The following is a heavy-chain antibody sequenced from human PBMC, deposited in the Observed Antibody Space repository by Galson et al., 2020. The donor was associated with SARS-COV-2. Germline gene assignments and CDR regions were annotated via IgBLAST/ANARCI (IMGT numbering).Heavy chain of an antibody. CDR1: GFTFSSHW. J-gene: IGHJ4*02. CDR3: ARGDMRNDYFDY. V-gene: IGHV3-74*01. Sequence: ALHGDSLKISCAASGFTFSSHWMHWVRQAPGKGLVWVSRIYSEGSSTSYADSVKGRFTISGDDAKNTLYLHMRSLRAEDTAVYYCARGDMRNDYFDYWGQGTLVTVSS. CDR2: IYSEGSST. D-gene: IGHD3-16*01.